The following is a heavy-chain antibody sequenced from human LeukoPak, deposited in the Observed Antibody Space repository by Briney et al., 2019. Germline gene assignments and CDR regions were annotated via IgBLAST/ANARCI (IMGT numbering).Heavy chain of an antibody. CDR1: GFTFSSYG. CDR3: ARGSKMYSSGWYHYYYYGMDV. J-gene: IGHJ6*02. CDR2: IWYDGSNK. D-gene: IGHD6-19*01. V-gene: IGHV3-33*01. Sequence: GGSLRLSCAASGFTFSSYGMHWVRQAPGKGLEWVAVIWYDGSNKYYADSVKGRFTISRDNSKNTLYLQMNSLRAEDTAVYYCARGSKMYSSGWYHYYYYGMDVWGQGTTVTVSS.